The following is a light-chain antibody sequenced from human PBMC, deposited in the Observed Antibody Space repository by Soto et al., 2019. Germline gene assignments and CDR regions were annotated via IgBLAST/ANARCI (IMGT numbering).Light chain of an antibody. CDR1: QSVSIN. Sequence: EIVMTQSPATLSVSPGERATLSCRASQSVSINLVWYQQKPGQAPRLLIYGVSTRATGIPARFSGSGSGTESTPTIAGLKSEDFAVYYGQQYNNWPWTFGQGTKVEI. CDR3: QQYNNWPWT. CDR2: GVS. V-gene: IGKV3-15*01. J-gene: IGKJ1*01.